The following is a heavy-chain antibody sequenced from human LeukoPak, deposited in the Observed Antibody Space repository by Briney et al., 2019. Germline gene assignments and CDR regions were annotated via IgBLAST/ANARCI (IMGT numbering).Heavy chain of an antibody. V-gene: IGHV4-34*01. CDR2: INHSGST. CDR1: GGSFSGYY. CDR3: ARARSQYSGYDYKS. D-gene: IGHD5-12*01. J-gene: IGHJ4*02. Sequence: PSETLSLTCAVYGGSFSGYYWSWICQPPGKGLEWIGEINHSGSTNYNPSLKSRVTISVDTSKNQFSLKLSSVTAADTAVYYCARARSQYSGYDYKSWGQGTLVTVSS.